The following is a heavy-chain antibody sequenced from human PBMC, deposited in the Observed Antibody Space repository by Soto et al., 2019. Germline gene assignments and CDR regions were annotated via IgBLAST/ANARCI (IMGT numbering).Heavy chain of an antibody. J-gene: IGHJ2*01. V-gene: IGHV1-46*01. CDR2: INPSGGST. CDR1: GYTFTSYY. D-gene: IGHD3-22*01. CDR3: ARVGDSSGYYRSWYFDL. Sequence: ASVKVSCKASGYTFTSYYMHWVRQAPGQGLEWMGIINPSGGSTSYAQKFQGRVTMTRDTSTGTVYMELSSLRSEDTAVYYCARVGDSSGYYRSWYFDLWGRGTLVTVSS.